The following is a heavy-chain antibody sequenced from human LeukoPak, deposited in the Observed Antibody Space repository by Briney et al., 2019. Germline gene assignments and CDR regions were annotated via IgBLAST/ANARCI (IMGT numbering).Heavy chain of an antibody. CDR3: ARGTRPDL. Sequence: GGSLRLSCAASGFSFSSYSMTWVRQAPGKGLEWVANIKEDGSEKYYVDSVKGRFTISRDNAENSVYLQMNSLRAEDTAVYYCARGTRPDLWGQGTLVTVSS. J-gene: IGHJ4*02. D-gene: IGHD1-14*01. CDR2: IKEDGSEK. V-gene: IGHV3-7*01. CDR1: GFSFSSYS.